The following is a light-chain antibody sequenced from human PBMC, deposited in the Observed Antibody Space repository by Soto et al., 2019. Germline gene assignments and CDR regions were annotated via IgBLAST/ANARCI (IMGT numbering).Light chain of an antibody. V-gene: IGKV3-20*01. Sequence: EIVLTQSPVTLSVSPGERATLSCTASQRIGSNLAWYQQKPGQAPRLLIYGASTRATGIPDRFSGSGSGTDFTLTSSRLEPEEFAGYYCQQYGSSRTFGQGTRVDIK. J-gene: IGKJ1*01. CDR1: QRIGSN. CDR3: QQYGSSRT. CDR2: GAS.